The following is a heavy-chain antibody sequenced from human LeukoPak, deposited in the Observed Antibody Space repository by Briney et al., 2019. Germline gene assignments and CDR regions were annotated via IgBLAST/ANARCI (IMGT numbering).Heavy chain of an antibody. J-gene: IGHJ4*02. D-gene: IGHD5-18*01. CDR3: ARTWIQLWSPFDY. Sequence: QPGGSLRLPCAASGFTFSSYWMSWVRQAPGKGLEWVANIKQDGSEKYYVDSVKGRFTISRDNAKNSLYLQMNSLRAEDTAVYYCARTWIQLWSPFDYWGQGTLVTVSS. CDR2: IKQDGSEK. CDR1: GFTFSSYW. V-gene: IGHV3-7*01.